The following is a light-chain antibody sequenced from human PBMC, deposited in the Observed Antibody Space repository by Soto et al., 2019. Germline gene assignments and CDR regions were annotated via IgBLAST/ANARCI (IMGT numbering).Light chain of an antibody. J-gene: IGKJ1*01. CDR1: QSISSW. Sequence: DVQMTQSPSTLSASVGDRVTITCRASQSISSWLAWYQQKPGKAPKLLIYKASSLESGVPSRFSGSGSGTEFTLTISSLRPDDFATYYCQQYNSYSRTFGQGTKVDI. CDR3: QQYNSYSRT. CDR2: KAS. V-gene: IGKV1-5*03.